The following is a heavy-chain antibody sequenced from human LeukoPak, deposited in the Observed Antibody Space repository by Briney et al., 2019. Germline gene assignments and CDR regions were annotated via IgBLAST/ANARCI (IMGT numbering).Heavy chain of an antibody. J-gene: IGHJ4*02. CDR3: AKDSDSSGYYYDY. Sequence: GGSLRLSCAASGFTFDDYAMHWVRQAPGKGLKWVSGISWNSGSIGYADSVKGRFTISRDNAKNSLYLQMNSLRAEDTALYYCAKDSDSSGYYYDYWGQGTLVTVSS. CDR1: GFTFDDYA. D-gene: IGHD3-22*01. V-gene: IGHV3-9*01. CDR2: ISWNSGSI.